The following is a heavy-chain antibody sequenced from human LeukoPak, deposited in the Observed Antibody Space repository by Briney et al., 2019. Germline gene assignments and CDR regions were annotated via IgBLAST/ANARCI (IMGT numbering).Heavy chain of an antibody. CDR2: IVVGSGNT. V-gene: IGHV1-58*01. J-gene: IGHJ5*02. CDR1: GFTFTSSA. D-gene: IGHD3-22*01. Sequence: SVKVSCKASGFTFTSSAVQWVRQARGQRLEWIGWIVVGSGNTNYAQKFQERVTITRDMSTSTAYMELSSLGSEDTAVYYCAAADYYDSSGYYNNWFDPWGQGTLVTVSS. CDR3: AAADYYDSSGYYNNWFDP.